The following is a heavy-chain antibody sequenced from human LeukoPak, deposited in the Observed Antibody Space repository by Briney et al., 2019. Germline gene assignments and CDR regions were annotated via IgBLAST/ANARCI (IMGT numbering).Heavy chain of an antibody. CDR1: GFTFSSYA. V-gene: IGHV3-7*01. J-gene: IGHJ4*02. CDR3: VRSLERFGTRDY. D-gene: IGHD3-10*01. Sequence: GGSLRLSCAASGFTFSSYAMTWVRQAPGKGLEWVAHINQDGTEKYYMDSVKGRFTISRDNAKKSLFLQMNSLTAEDTALYYCVRSLERFGTRDYWGQGTLVTVSS. CDR2: INQDGTEK.